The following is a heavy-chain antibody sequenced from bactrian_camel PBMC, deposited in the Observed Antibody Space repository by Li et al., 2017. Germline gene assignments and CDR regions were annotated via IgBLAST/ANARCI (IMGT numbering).Heavy chain of an antibody. J-gene: IGHJ4*01. CDR1: SWTYSGNW. D-gene: IGHD3*01. CDR3: AAGRGVVDATRPREYNY. CDR2: ISTGGVRI. V-gene: IGHV3S1*01. Sequence: QVQLVESGGGSVQAGGSLRLSCVASSWTYSGNWMAWFRQAPGNEREGVAAISTGGVRIYYADSVKGRFTISEDNAKRSVSLEMNSLKPTDISLYYCAAGRGVVDATRPREYNYWGQGTQVTV.